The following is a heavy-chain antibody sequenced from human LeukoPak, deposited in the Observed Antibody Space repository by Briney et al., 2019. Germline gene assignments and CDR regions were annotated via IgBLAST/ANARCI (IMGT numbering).Heavy chain of an antibody. CDR1: GVTFSSNW. D-gene: IGHD2-21*02. CDR2: IDQGGSGK. CDR3: ARVVAAITNWFDP. V-gene: IGHV3-7*03. J-gene: IGHJ5*02. Sequence: RGSLRLSCAASGVTFSSNWMSWVRQAPGKGLEWVANIDQGGSGKYYVDSVKGRFTISRDNAKNSLYLQMNSLRAEDTAVYYCARVVAAITNWFDPWGQGTLVTVSS.